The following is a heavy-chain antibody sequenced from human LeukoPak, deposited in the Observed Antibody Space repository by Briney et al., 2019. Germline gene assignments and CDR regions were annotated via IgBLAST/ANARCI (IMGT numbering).Heavy chain of an antibody. Sequence: SGGSLRLSCAASGFTFSSYSMNWVRQAPGKGLEWVASISSDSTNIYYTDSVKGRFTISRDNAKNSLYLQMNSLILEDTAVYYCARDGSGSGDYWGQGTLVTVSS. J-gene: IGHJ4*02. CDR2: ISSDSTNI. V-gene: IGHV3-21*01. CDR3: ARDGSGSGDY. CDR1: GFTFSSYS. D-gene: IGHD2-15*01.